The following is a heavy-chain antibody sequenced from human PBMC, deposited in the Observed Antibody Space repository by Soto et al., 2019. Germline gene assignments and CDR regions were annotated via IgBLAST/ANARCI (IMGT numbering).Heavy chain of an antibody. Sequence: PGGSLRVSCAAFGVTFRSYAMSWVRQAPGKGLEWVAVICDDGSSTYYADSVKGRFTISRDNSKNTLYLQMNSLRAEDTAVYYCARDSRSGWPPLYYFDYWGQGTLVTVSS. V-gene: IGHV3-33*08. CDR2: ICDDGSST. CDR1: GVTFRSYA. J-gene: IGHJ4*02. CDR3: ARDSRSGWPPLYYFDY. D-gene: IGHD6-19*01.